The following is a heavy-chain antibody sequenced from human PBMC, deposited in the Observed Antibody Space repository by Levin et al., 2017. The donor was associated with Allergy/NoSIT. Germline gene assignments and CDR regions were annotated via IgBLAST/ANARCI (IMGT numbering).Heavy chain of an antibody. J-gene: IGHJ5*01. CDR3: ARDKSYRDTGGSYDS. Sequence: ASVKVSCKASGYSFSDYYIHWVRQAPGQGLEWMGRINPNSGGTNYAQTFQDRVTMTRDTSTCSAYMELSRLTSDDTAVYYCARDKSYRDTGGSYDSWGQGTLVTVSS. CDR1: GYSFSDYY. CDR2: INPNSGGT. D-gene: IGHD2-8*02. V-gene: IGHV1-2*02.